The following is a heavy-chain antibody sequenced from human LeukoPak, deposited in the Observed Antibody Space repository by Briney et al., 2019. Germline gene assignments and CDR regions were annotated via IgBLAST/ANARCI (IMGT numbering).Heavy chain of an antibody. CDR3: ARGGDYGDYGLYYFDY. Sequence: PGRSLRLSCAASVFTFSSYAMYWVRQAPGKGLEWVAVISYDGSNKYYADSVKGRFTISRDNSKNTLYLQMNSLRAEDTAVYYCARGGDYGDYGLYYFDYWGQGTLVTVSS. V-gene: IGHV3-30-3*01. J-gene: IGHJ4*02. D-gene: IGHD4-17*01. CDR2: ISYDGSNK. CDR1: VFTFSSYA.